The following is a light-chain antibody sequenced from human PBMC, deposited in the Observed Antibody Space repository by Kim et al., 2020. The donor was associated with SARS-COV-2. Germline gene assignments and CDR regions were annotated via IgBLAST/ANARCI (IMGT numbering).Light chain of an antibody. CDR1: KLGDKF. CDR2: QDN. CDR3: QTWGTNIAI. Sequence: SVSPGQTARITCSGDKLGDKFVFWYQQKVGQSPVLVIYQDNKRPSGIPERFSGSNSGNTAILTISATQAMDEADYYCQTWGTNIAIFGGGTQLTVL. J-gene: IGLJ2*01. V-gene: IGLV3-1*01.